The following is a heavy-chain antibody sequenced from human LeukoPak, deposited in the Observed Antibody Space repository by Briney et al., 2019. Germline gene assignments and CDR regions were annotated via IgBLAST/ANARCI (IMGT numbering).Heavy chain of an antibody. D-gene: IGHD2-15*01. Sequence: ASVKVSCKASGYTFTCYYMHWVRQAPGQGLEWMGWINPNSGGTNYAQKFQGRVTMTRDTSISTAYMELSRLRSDDTAVYYCARRESCSGGTTHFDYWGQGTLVTVSS. J-gene: IGHJ4*02. CDR2: INPNSGGT. CDR3: ARRESCSGGTTHFDY. V-gene: IGHV1-2*02. CDR1: GYTFTCYY.